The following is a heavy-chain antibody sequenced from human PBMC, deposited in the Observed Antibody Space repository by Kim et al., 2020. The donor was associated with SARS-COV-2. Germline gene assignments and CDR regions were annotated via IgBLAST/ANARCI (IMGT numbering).Heavy chain of an antibody. CDR2: VSGSGGST. Sequence: GGSLRLSCAASGFTFSSYAMSWVRQAQGKGPEWVSLVSGSGGSTYHADSVKGRFAISRDNSKKTLYLQMNSMRAEDTALYYCAKVERNNWSFFDYWGQGTLLTVSS. CDR3: AKVERNNWSFFDY. D-gene: IGHD1-1*01. J-gene: IGHJ4*02. V-gene: IGHV3-23*01. CDR1: GFTFSSYA.